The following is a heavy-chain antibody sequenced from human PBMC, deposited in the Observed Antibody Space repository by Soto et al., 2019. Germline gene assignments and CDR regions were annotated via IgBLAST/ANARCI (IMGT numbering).Heavy chain of an antibody. Sequence: SETLSLTCTVSGGSISSSSYYWGWIRQPPGKGLQWIGSIYYSGSTYYNPSLKSRVTISVDTSKNQFPPKLSSVTAADTAVYYCARQVAYGGQRGYYSYYYGMDVWGQGTTVTVSS. J-gene: IGHJ6*02. V-gene: IGHV4-39*01. D-gene: IGHD3-10*01. CDR3: ARQVAYGGQRGYYSYYYGMDV. CDR1: GGSISSSSYY. CDR2: IYYSGST.